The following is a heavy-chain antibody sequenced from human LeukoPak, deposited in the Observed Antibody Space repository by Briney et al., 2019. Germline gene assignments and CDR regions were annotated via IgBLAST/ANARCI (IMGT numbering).Heavy chain of an antibody. CDR2: IRASGDRT. J-gene: IGHJ4*02. Sequence: GGSLRLSCAASGLTFSSHWMHWVRQAPGKGLEWVSTIRASGDRTYYAESVKGRFTMSGDKSKNTLYLQMSNLRAEDTAVYHCAVLAVPAVGYWGQGTLVIVSS. D-gene: IGHD2-15*01. CDR1: GLTFSSHW. V-gene: IGHV3-23*01. CDR3: AVLAVPAVGY.